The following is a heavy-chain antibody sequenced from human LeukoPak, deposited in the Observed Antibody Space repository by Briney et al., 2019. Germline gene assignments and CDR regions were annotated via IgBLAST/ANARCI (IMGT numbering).Heavy chain of an antibody. J-gene: IGHJ4*02. Sequence: SETLSLTCDVSGYTISSGYYWGWIRQPPGKGLEWIGTIYHTGSTYYNPSLKSRVAISVDTSKNQFSLRLNSLTAEYTAVDYSXXXGWIXXSGXDYWGQXTLVTVSS. D-gene: IGHD6-25*01. CDR2: IYHTGST. CDR3: XXXGWIXXSGXDY. CDR1: GYTISSGYY. V-gene: IGHV4-38-2*01.